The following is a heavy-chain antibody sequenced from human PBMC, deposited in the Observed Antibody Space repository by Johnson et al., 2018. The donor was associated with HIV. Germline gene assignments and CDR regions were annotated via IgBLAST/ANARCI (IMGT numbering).Heavy chain of an antibody. CDR1: GFTFTSFA. CDR3: ARDGDYYDSNGGDAFDI. CDR2: ISYDENNK. Sequence: VQLVESGGGVVQPGTSLRLSCAASGFTFTSFAMHWVRQAPGKGLEWVAFISYDENNKLYADSVKGRFTISRDNSKNTLYLQMNSLRAEDTAVYFCARDGDYYDSNGGDAFDIWGQGTMVTVSS. V-gene: IGHV3-30*04. D-gene: IGHD3-22*01. J-gene: IGHJ3*02.